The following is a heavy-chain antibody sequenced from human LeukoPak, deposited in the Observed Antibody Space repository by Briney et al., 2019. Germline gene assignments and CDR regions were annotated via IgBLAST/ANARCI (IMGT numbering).Heavy chain of an antibody. CDR1: GFTFSIYE. J-gene: IGHJ4*02. CDR3: ARDRPSTYYYDSSDYYY. CDR2: ISGSASTI. D-gene: IGHD3-22*01. Sequence: GGSLRLSCAVSGFTFSIYEMNWVRQAPGKGLEWVSYISGSASTIYYADSVKGRFTTSRDNAKNSLYLQMNSLRAEDTAVYFCARDRPSTYYYDSSDYYYWGQGTLVTVSS. V-gene: IGHV3-48*03.